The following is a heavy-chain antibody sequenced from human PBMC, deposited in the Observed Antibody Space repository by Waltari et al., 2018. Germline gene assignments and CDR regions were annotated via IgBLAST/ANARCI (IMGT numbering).Heavy chain of an antibody. CDR1: GLPFSSYG. Sequence: QMQLVESGGGVVQPGGSLRLTCAASGLPFSSYGMHWVRQAPGKGLEGVAFIRYDGSNAYYADSVKGRFTISRDNSKNTLSLHMNSLRPEDTAVYYCAKDGSFVVVPEAMFDYYMDVWGKGTTVSVSS. V-gene: IGHV3-30*02. CDR2: IRYDGSNA. D-gene: IGHD2-2*01. J-gene: IGHJ6*03. CDR3: AKDGSFVVVPEAMFDYYMDV.